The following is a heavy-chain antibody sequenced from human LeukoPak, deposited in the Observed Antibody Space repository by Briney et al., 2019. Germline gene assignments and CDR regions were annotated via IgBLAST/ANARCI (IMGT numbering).Heavy chain of an antibody. J-gene: IGHJ4*02. V-gene: IGHV4-4*07. CDR2: IYASGNT. Sequence: SETLSLTCTVSGGSISSYYWSWVRQPAGKGLEWIGRIYASGNTNYNPSLKGRVTMTVDTSKNQFSLNLSSVTAADTAVYYCARESSTRVDYWGQGTLVTVSS. CDR1: GGSISSYY. D-gene: IGHD2-2*01. CDR3: ARESSTRVDY.